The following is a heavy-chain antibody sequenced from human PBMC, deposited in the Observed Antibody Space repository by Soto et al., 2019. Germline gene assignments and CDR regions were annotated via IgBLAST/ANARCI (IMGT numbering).Heavy chain of an antibody. CDR3: ARDFNSEKSLYFDY. J-gene: IGHJ4*02. CDR1: GGTFSMYA. D-gene: IGHD5-18*01. Sequence: SVKVSCKASGGTFSMYAISCVLQSPGQWLEWMGGIIPIFGTANYAQKFQGRVTITADESTSTAYMELSSLRSEDTAVYYCARDFNSEKSLYFDYWGQGALVTVSS. CDR2: IIPIFGTA. V-gene: IGHV1-69*13.